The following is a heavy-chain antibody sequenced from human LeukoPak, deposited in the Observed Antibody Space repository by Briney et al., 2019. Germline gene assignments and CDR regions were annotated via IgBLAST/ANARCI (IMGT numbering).Heavy chain of an antibody. CDR2: IYYSGSST. V-gene: IGHV4-59*01. CDR3: ARTSRHFYGSGTNLTPWPAGMEV. D-gene: IGHD3-10*01. Sequence: PSETLSLTCTVSGASMSGFFWTWIRRPPGRALEWIGSIYYSGSSTKYNPSLKSRVTISVDTSKSQFSLNLNSATAADTAVYYCARTSRHFYGSGTNLTPWPAGMEVWGQGTTVTVSS. J-gene: IGHJ6*02. CDR1: GASMSGFF.